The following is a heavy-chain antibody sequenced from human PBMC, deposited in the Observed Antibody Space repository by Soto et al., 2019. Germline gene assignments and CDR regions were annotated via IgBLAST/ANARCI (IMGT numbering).Heavy chain of an antibody. D-gene: IGHD6-25*01. Sequence: QVQLVQSGAEVMKPGASVKVSCKASGYSFAGYYMHWVRQAPGQGLEWMGWINPNSGDTKYAPKFQGWVTMTRDTAISTAYMELNRLRSDYTAVYFCARAGIAAAYDFWGQGTPVTVSS. CDR2: INPNSGDT. CDR1: GYSFAGYY. CDR3: ARAGIAAAYDF. V-gene: IGHV1-2*04. J-gene: IGHJ4*02.